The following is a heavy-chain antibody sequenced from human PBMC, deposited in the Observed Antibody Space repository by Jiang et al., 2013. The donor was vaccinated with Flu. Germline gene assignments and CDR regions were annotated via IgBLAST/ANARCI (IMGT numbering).Heavy chain of an antibody. J-gene: IGHJ4*02. V-gene: IGHV4-61*01. CDR2: VYSSGST. CDR3: VRGRYFDSSAYYIFDD. CDR1: DGSVNSGNFY. Sequence: GPGLVKPSETLSLTCTVSDGSVNSGNFYWSWIRQPPGRGLEYIGYVYSSGSTNYNPSLKSRVTISVDTSENHFSLKLISVTAADTAIYYCVRGRYFDSSAYYIFDDWGQGHQVTVSS. D-gene: IGHD3-22*01.